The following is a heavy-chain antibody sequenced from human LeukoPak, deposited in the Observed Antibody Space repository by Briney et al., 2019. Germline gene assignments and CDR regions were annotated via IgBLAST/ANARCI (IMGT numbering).Heavy chain of an antibody. CDR3: ARAASSGSYPYYFDY. J-gene: IGHJ4*02. CDR1: GFTFSSYW. D-gene: IGHD3-10*01. CDR2: INTDGTTT. Sequence: GESLRLSCAASGFTFSSYWMHWVRQAPGKGLVWVSRINTDGTTTSYADSVKGRFTISRDIAKNTLFLQMNSLRAEDTAVYYCARAASSGSYPYYFDYWGQGTLVTVSS. V-gene: IGHV3-74*01.